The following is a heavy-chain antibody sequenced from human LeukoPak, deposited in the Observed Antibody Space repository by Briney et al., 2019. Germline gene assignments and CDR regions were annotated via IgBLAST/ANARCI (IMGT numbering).Heavy chain of an antibody. CDR1: GYSFTSYW. CDR3: ARQRIQLWLTYYYYYMDV. J-gene: IGHJ6*03. Sequence: GESLKISCKGSGYSFTSYWIGWVRQMPGKGLEWMGIIYPGDSDTRYSPSFQGQVTISADESISTAYLQWSSLKASDTAMYYCARQRIQLWLTYYYYYMDVWGKGTTVTVSS. CDR2: IYPGDSDT. V-gene: IGHV5-51*01. D-gene: IGHD5-18*01.